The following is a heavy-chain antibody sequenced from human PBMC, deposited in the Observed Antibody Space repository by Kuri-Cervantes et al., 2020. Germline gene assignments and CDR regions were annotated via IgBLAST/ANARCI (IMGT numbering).Heavy chain of an antibody. CDR1: GFTFSSYS. Sequence: LSLTCAASGFTFSSYSMNWVRQAPGKGLEWVSYISSSSSTIYYADSVKGRFTISRDNAKNSLYLQMNSLRAEDTALYYCAKAPKDASAFDIWGQGTMVTVSS. J-gene: IGHJ3*02. CDR3: AKAPKDASAFDI. CDR2: ISSSSSTI. V-gene: IGHV3-48*01.